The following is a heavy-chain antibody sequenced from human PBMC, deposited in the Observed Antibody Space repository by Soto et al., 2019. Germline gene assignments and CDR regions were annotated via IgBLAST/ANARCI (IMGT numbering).Heavy chain of an antibody. CDR3: AHTQRNEEYYYDSSGYYLDWFDP. CDR1: GFSLSTSGVG. D-gene: IGHD3-22*01. V-gene: IGHV2-5*02. J-gene: IGHJ5*02. CDR2: IYWDDDK. Sequence: GSGPTLVNPTQTLTLTCTFSGFSLSTSGVGVAWIRQPPGKALECLALIYWDDDKRYSPSLKSRLTISKDTSKNQVVLTMTNMDPVDTATYYCAHTQRNEEYYYDSSGYYLDWFDPWGQGTLVTVSS.